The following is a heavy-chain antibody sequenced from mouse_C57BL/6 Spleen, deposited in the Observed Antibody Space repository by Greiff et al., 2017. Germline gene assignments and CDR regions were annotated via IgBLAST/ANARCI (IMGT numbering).Heavy chain of an antibody. Sequence: EVKVVESGGGLVKPGGSLKLSCAASGFTFSSYTMSWVRQTPEKRLEWVATISGGGGNTYYPDSVKGRFTISRDNAKNTLYLQMSSLRSENTALYYCASTVVANFNYLGQGTTLTVSS. J-gene: IGHJ2*01. D-gene: IGHD1-1*01. CDR2: ISGGGGNT. CDR1: GFTFSSYT. V-gene: IGHV5-9*01. CDR3: ASTVVANFNY.